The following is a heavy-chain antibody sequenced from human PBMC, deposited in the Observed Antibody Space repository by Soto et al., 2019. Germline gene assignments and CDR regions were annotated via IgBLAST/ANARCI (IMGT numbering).Heavy chain of an antibody. D-gene: IGHD2-2*01. CDR1: GFTFSSYD. V-gene: IGHV3-13*01. J-gene: IGHJ6*02. Sequence: EVQLVESGGGLVQPGGSLRLSCAASGFTFSSYDMHWVRQATGKGLEWVSAIGTAGDTYYPVPVKGRFTISRENAKNSXXHQLSRLSAGHTAMNCCARAWSHPAQVRRWDGMADPAHGTTVTVSS. CDR3: ARAWSHPAQVRRWDGMAD. CDR2: IGTAGDT.